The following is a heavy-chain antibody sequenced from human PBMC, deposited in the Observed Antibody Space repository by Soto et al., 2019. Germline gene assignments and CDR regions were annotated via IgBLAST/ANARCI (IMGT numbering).Heavy chain of an antibody. V-gene: IGHV4-31*03. CDR1: GGSISSGGYY. J-gene: IGHJ6*02. CDR2: IYYSGST. CDR3: ARVKVTPHYYYYGMDV. D-gene: IGHD4-4*01. Sequence: SETLSLTCTVSGGSISSGGYYWSWIRQHPGKGLEWIGYIYYSGSTYYNPSLKSRVTISVDTSNNQFSLKLSSVTAADTAVYYCARVKVTPHYYYYGMDVWGQGTTVTVSS.